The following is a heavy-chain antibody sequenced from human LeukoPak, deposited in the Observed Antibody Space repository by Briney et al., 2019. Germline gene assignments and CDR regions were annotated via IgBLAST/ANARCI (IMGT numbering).Heavy chain of an antibody. D-gene: IGHD6-6*01. V-gene: IGHV5-51*01. Sequence: GASVKVSCKASGYTFTSYGISWVRQMPGKGLEWMGIIYPGDSDTRYSPSFQGQVTISADKSISTAYLQWSSLKASDTAMYYCARQLDSSSSKDYFDYWGQGTLVTVSS. CDR2: IYPGDSDT. CDR3: ARQLDSSSSKDYFDY. CDR1: GYTFTSYG. J-gene: IGHJ4*02.